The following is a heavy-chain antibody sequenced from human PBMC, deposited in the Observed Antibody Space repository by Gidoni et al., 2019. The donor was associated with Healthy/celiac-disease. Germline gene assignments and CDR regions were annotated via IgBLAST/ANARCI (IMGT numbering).Heavy chain of an antibody. CDR3: ARQGRYFDWLPDY. J-gene: IGHJ4*02. V-gene: IGHV5-51*01. CDR1: GYSFTNYW. Sequence: EVQLVQSGAAVKKPGASLKISCQGSGYSFTNYWIGWVRQMPGKGLEWMGIIYPGDSDTRYSPSFQGQVTISADESISTAYLQWSSLKASDTAMYYCARQGRYFDWLPDYWGQGTLVTVSS. D-gene: IGHD3-9*01. CDR2: IYPGDSDT.